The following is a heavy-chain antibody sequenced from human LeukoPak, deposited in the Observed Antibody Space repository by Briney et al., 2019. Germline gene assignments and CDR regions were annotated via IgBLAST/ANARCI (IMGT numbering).Heavy chain of an antibody. CDR2: INSNGGST. D-gene: IGHD2-2*01. CDR1: GFTFSSYA. J-gene: IGHJ4*02. CDR3: ARRYCSSTSCYQFDY. Sequence: GGSLRLSCAASGFTFSSYAMHWVRQAPGKGMEYVSAINSNGGSTYYANSVKGRFTISRDNSKSTLYLQMGSLRAEDMAVYYCARRYCSSTSCYQFDYWGQGTLVTVSS. V-gene: IGHV3-64*01.